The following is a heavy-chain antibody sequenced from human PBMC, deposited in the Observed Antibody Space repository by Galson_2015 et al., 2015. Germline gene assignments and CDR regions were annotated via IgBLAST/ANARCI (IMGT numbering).Heavy chain of an antibody. CDR2: INHSGST. CDR1: GGSFSGYY. CDR3: ASGPGRGWFDP. V-gene: IGHV4-34*01. J-gene: IGHJ5*02. D-gene: IGHD3-10*01. Sequence: LSLTCAVYGGSFSGYYWSWIRQPPGKGLEWIGEINHSGSTNYNPSLKSRVTISVGTSKNQFSLKLSSVTAADTAVYYWASGPGRGWFDPWGQGTLVTVSS.